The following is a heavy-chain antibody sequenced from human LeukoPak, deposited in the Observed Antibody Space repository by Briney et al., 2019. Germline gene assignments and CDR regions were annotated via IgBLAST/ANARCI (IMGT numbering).Heavy chain of an antibody. CDR2: INTDGSST. D-gene: IGHD1-1*01. V-gene: IGHV3-74*01. J-gene: IGHJ2*01. CDR1: GFTFSSYW. Sequence: PGGSLRLSCAASGFTFSSYWMHWVRQAPGKGLVWVSRINTDGSSTSYADSVKGRFTISRDNAKNTLYLQMNSLGAEDTAVYYCARGATGHPWYFDLWGRGTLVTVSS. CDR3: ARGATGHPWYFDL.